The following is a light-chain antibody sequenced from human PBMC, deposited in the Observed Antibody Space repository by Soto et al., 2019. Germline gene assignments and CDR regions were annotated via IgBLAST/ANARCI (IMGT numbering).Light chain of an antibody. CDR2: GAS. J-gene: IGKJ5*01. Sequence: EIVMTQSPATLSVSPGDRASLSCRASQSVSSHLAWYQQKPGQAPRILIYGASTRATGIPARFSGSGSGADFTLIISSLQPEDFAVYYCQQRSNWPYTFGQGTRLEI. V-gene: IGKV3-15*01. CDR3: QQRSNWPYT. CDR1: QSVSSH.